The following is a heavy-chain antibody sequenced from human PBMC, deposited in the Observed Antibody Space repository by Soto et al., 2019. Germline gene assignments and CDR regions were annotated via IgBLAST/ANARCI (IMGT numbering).Heavy chain of an antibody. Sequence: QLQLQESGPGLVKPSETLSLTCTVSGGSISKIRFSWGWVRQPPGKGLEWIGAIYNTGRTSYNPSLRSRVTVSVDMSKNQFSLRLTSVTAADTAIYHCVRYDTWGQGTPVTVSS. CDR1: GGSISKIRFS. V-gene: IGHV4-39*01. CDR2: IYNTGRT. CDR3: VRYDT. J-gene: IGHJ5*02.